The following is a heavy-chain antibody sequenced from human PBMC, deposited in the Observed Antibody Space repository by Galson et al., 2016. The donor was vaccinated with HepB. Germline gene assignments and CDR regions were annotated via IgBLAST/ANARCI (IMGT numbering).Heavy chain of an antibody. CDR2: INPSGGST. Sequence: SVKVSCKASGYTFTSYYMHWVRQAPGQGLEWMGIINPSGGSTSYAQKFQGRVTMTRDTSTSTVYMELSSLRSEDTAVYYCARARDYYDSSGALYWFDPWGQGTLVTVSS. D-gene: IGHD3-22*01. V-gene: IGHV1-46*01. CDR3: ARARDYYDSSGALYWFDP. CDR1: GYTFTSYY. J-gene: IGHJ5*02.